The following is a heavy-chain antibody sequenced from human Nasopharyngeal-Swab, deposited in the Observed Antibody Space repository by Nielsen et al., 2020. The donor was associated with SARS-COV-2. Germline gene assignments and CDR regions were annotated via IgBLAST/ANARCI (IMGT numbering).Heavy chain of an antibody. CDR3: ARAILNLGRGDYMDV. Sequence: WIRQRPGKGLEWLGRLYTSGTTNYNPSLKSRVTISVDTSKDQFSLKLSSVTAADTAVYYCARAILNLGRGDYMDVWGKGTTVTVSS. CDR2: LYTSGTT. D-gene: IGHD1-1*01. V-gene: IGHV4-61*02. J-gene: IGHJ6*03.